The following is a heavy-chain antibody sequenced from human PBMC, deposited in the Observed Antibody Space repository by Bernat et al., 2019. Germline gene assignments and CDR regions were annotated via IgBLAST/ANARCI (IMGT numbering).Heavy chain of an antibody. J-gene: IGHJ6*02. D-gene: IGHD1-1*01. CDR2: IDPNSGDI. CDR3: ARDPRGWIAGTGTYYFGMDV. V-gene: IGHV1-2*04. Sequence: QVQQVQSGAEVKKPGSSVMVSCKASGYTFSAYYIHWVRQAPGQGLEWRGWIDPNSGDINYAQKFQGWVTMTRDTGMSTVYLELSADDTAIYYCARDPRGWIAGTGTYYFGMDVWGQGTTVTVSS. CDR1: GYTFSAYY.